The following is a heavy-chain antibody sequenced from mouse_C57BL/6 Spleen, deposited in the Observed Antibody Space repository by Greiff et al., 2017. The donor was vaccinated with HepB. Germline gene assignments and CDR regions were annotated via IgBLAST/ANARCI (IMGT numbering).Heavy chain of an antibody. J-gene: IGHJ4*01. D-gene: IGHD2-5*01. V-gene: IGHV5-6*01. CDR2: ISSGGSYT. Sequence: EVHLVESGGDLVKPGGSLKLSCAASGFTFSSYGMSWVRQTPDKRLEWVATISSGGSYTYYPDSVKGRFTISRDNAKNTLYLQMSSLKSEDTAMYYCARLYSNSYAMDYWGQGTSVTVSS. CDR3: ARLYSNSYAMDY. CDR1: GFTFSSYG.